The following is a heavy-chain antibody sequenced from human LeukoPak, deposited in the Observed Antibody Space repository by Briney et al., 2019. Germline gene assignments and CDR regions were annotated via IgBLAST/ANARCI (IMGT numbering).Heavy chain of an antibody. CDR2: FDPEDGET. CDR1: RYTLTELS. V-gene: IGHV1-24*01. J-gene: IGHJ5*02. Sequence: ASVKVSPKVSRYTLTELSMHWVRHAPGKGRERIGDFDPEDGETIYAQKVQGRVTMTENTSTDTAYMELSSLRSEDTAVYYCATGSRVYSYGFDSWEPDNPWGQGTLVTVSS. D-gene: IGHD5-18*01. CDR3: ATGSRVYSYGFDSWEPDNP.